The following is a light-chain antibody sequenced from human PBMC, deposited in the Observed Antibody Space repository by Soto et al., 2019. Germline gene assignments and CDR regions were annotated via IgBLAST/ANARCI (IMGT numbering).Light chain of an antibody. CDR3: QQRSNWLSIT. Sequence: EIVLTQSPGTLSLSPGERATLSCRAIQSVSSSYLAWYQQKPGQAPRLLIYGASSRATGIPARFSGSGSGTDFTLTISSLEPEDSAVYYCQQRSNWLSITFGQGTRLEIK. CDR1: QSVSSSY. CDR2: GAS. J-gene: IGKJ5*01. V-gene: IGKV3D-20*02.